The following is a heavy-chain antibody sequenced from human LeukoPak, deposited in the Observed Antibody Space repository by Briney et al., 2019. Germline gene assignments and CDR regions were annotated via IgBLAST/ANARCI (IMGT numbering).Heavy chain of an antibody. CDR2: ISISSTTI. CDR3: ARAGRLQYGDYVAFDY. CDR1: GFTFTDYY. Sequence: PGVSLRLSCAASGFTFTDYYMSWIRQAPGKGLEWVSYISISSTTIYYADSVKGRFTFPRDNAKNSLYLQMNSLRDEDTAVYYCARAGRLQYGDYVAFDYWGQGTLVTVSS. V-gene: IGHV3-11*01. J-gene: IGHJ4*02. D-gene: IGHD4-17*01.